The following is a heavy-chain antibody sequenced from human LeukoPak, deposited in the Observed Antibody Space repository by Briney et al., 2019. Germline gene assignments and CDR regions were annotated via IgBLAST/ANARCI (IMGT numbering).Heavy chain of an antibody. J-gene: IGHJ4*02. D-gene: IGHD3-9*01. Sequence: SETLSLTCTVSGGSISSYYWSWIRQPPGKGLEWIGYIYYSGSTNYNPSLKSRVTISVDTSKNQFSLKLSSVTAADTAVYYCAASGYDILTGLGLRGNYFDYWGQGTLVTVSS. CDR2: IYYSGST. CDR1: GGSISSYY. CDR3: AASGYDILTGLGLRGNYFDY. V-gene: IGHV4-59*01.